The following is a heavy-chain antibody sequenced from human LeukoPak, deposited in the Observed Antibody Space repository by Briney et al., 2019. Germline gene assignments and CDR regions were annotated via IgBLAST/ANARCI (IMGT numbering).Heavy chain of an antibody. Sequence: SETLSLTCAVSGGSISSSNWWSWVRQPPGKGLEWIGEIYHSGSTNYNPSLKSRVTISVDKSKNQFSLKLSSVTAADTAVYYCARVKNYYDSSGYYHYFDYWGQGTLVTVSS. CDR1: GGSISSSNW. CDR2: IYHSGST. D-gene: IGHD3-22*01. V-gene: IGHV4-4*02. CDR3: ARVKNYYDSSGYYHYFDY. J-gene: IGHJ4*02.